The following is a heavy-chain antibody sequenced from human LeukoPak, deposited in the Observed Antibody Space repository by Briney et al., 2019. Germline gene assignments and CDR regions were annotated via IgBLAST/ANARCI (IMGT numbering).Heavy chain of an antibody. CDR1: GYTPTELS. D-gene: IGHD5-18*01. J-gene: IGHJ4*02. CDR2: FDPEDGET. V-gene: IGHV1-24*01. CDR3: ATDGSAMVEANYFDY. Sequence: AASVKVSCKVSGYTPTELSMHWVRQAPGKGLEWMGGFDPEDGETIYAQKFQGRVTMTEDTSTDTAYMELSSLRSEDTAVYYCATDGSAMVEANYFDYWGQGTLVTVSS.